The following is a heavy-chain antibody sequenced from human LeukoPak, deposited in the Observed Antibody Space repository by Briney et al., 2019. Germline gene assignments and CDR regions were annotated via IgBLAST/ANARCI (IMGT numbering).Heavy chain of an antibody. CDR2: IKSKTDGGTT. CDR3: TTRRNYFRPYYMDV. CDR1: AFTFSDYH. Sequence: GGSLRLSCAASAFTFSDYHMDWVRQAPGKGLGWVGRIKSKTDGGTTDYVAPVKGRFTISRDGSKNTQYLQMNSLKTEDTAVYYCTTRRNYFRPYYMDVWGKGP. J-gene: IGHJ6*03. V-gene: IGHV3-15*01. D-gene: IGHD2/OR15-2a*01.